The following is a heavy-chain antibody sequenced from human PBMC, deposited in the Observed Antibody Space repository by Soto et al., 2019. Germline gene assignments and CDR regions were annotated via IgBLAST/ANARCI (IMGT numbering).Heavy chain of an antibody. CDR3: AGDTAMGYYYYYGMDV. V-gene: IGHV4-59*01. D-gene: IGHD5-18*01. J-gene: IGHJ6*02. CDR1: GGSISSYY. Sequence: SETLSLTCTVSGGSISSYYWIWIRQPPGKGLEWIGYIYYSGSTNYNPSLKSRVTISVDTSKNQFSLKLSSVTAADTAVYYCAGDTAMGYYYYYGMDVWGQGTTVTVSS. CDR2: IYYSGST.